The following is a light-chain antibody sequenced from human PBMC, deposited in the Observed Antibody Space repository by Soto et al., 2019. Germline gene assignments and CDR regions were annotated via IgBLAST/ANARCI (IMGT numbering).Light chain of an antibody. V-gene: IGKV3-15*01. J-gene: IGKJ2*01. CDR1: QSVSSN. CDR2: GAS. CDR3: QQYNNWPYT. Sequence: EIVMTQSPVTLSVSPGERAALSCRASQSVSSNVAWYQQRPGQAPRLLIYGASTRATGIPARFSGSGSATEFTLTISSLQSEDFAVYYCQQYNNWPYTFGQGTKLEIK.